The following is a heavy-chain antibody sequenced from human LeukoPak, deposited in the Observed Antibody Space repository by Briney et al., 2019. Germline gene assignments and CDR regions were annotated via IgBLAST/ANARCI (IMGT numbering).Heavy chain of an antibody. V-gene: IGHV3-66*02. J-gene: IGHJ4*02. CDR3: ARVAYYDFWSGYFYL. CDR1: GFTVSSNY. Sequence: QPGGSLRLSCAASGFTVSSNYMSWVRQAPGKGLEWVSDIYSGGSTYYADSVKGRFTISRDNSKNTLYLQMNSLRAEDTAVYYCARVAYYDFWSGYFYLWGQGTLVTVSS. D-gene: IGHD3-3*01. CDR2: IYSGGST.